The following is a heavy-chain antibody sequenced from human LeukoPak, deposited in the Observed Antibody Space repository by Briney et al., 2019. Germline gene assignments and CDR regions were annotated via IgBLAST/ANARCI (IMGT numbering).Heavy chain of an antibody. CDR1: GYTVTGYY. CDR3: ARETMVRGVIMGSDY. J-gene: IGHJ4*02. Sequence: ASVKVSCKASGYTVTGYYMHWVRQAPGQGLEWMGWINPNSGGTNYAQKFQGRVTMTRDTSISTAYMELSRLRSDDTAVYYCARETMVRGVIMGSDYWGQGTLVTVSS. V-gene: IGHV1-2*02. CDR2: INPNSGGT. D-gene: IGHD3-10*01.